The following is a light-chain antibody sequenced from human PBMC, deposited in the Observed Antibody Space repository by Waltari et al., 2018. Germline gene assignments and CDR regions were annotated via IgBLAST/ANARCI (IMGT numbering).Light chain of an antibody. Sequence: SALTQPASVSGSPGQSITIPCTGTSSDVGNYNLVPWYQQHPGKAPKLIIYDGSTRPSGVSNRFSGSKSGNTASLTISGLQAEDEADYYCCSYAGDTTWVFGGGTKLTVL. V-gene: IGLV2-23*01. CDR3: CSYAGDTTWV. CDR2: DGS. CDR1: SSDVGNYNL. J-gene: IGLJ3*02.